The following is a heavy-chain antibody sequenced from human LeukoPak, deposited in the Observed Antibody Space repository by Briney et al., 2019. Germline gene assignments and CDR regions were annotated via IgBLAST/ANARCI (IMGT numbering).Heavy chain of an antibody. J-gene: IGHJ4*02. Sequence: GGSLTLSCAASGFTFSSYGMHWVRQAPGKGLEGVVVISYDGSNTYYADSVKGRFTISRDNSKNTLYLQMNSLRAEDTAVYYCAKDRSDTMVRGIGYWGQGTLVTVSS. V-gene: IGHV3-30*18. D-gene: IGHD3-10*01. CDR3: AKDRSDTMVRGIGY. CDR1: GFTFSSYG. CDR2: ISYDGSNT.